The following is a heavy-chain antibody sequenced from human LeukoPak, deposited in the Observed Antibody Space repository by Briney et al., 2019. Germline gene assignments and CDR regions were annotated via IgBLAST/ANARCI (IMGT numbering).Heavy chain of an antibody. J-gene: IGHJ4*02. Sequence: QSGGSLRLSCAASGFTFSSYSMNWVRQAPGKGLEWVSYISSSSSTIYYADSVKGRFTISRDNSKNTLYLQMNSLRAEDTAVYYCARGEYCSSTSCYALDYWGQGTLVTVSS. CDR3: ARGEYCSSTSCYALDY. CDR2: ISSSSSTI. D-gene: IGHD2-2*01. CDR1: GFTFSSYS. V-gene: IGHV3-48*01.